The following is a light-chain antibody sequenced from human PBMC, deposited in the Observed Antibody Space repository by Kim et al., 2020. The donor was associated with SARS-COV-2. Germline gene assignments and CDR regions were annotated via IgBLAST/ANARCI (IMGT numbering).Light chain of an antibody. CDR1: SRDIGAYNY. CDR3: CSYAGSKNFEV. Sequence: QSALTQPPSASGSPGQSVTISCTGTSRDIGAYNYVSWYQQHPGEAPKLIIFEVSKRPSGVPDRFSGSKSGNTASLTVSGLQAEDEADYYCCSYAGSKNFEVCGGGTQLTVL. J-gene: IGLJ3*02. V-gene: IGLV2-8*01. CDR2: EVS.